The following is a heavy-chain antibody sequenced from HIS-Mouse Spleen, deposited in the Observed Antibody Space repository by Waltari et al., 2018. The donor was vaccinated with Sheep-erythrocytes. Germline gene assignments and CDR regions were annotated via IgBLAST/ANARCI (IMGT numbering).Heavy chain of an antibody. V-gene: IGHV3-15*01. CDR2: IKSKTDAGTT. D-gene: IGHD1-7*01. Sequence: EVQLVESGGGLVKPGGSLRLSCAASGFTFSNAWMIWVRQAPGKGLGGVGRIKSKTDAGTTDYAEPGKGRFTISRDDSKNTLYLQMNSLKTEDTAVYYCTTHAQPNNWNYYSYWGQGTLVTVSS. J-gene: IGHJ4*02. CDR1: GFTFSNAW. CDR3: TTHAQPNNWNYYSY.